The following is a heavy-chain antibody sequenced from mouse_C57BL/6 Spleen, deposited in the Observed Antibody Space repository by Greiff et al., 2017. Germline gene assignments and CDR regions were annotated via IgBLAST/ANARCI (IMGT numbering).Heavy chain of an antibody. Sequence: EVKLMESGGGLVKPGGSLKLSCAASGFTFSSYAMSWVRQTPEKRLEWVATISDGGSYTYYPDNVKGRFTISRDNAKNNLYLQMSHLKSEDTAMYYCARDRAPGYYYGTAWFAYWGQGTLVTVSA. V-gene: IGHV5-4*01. D-gene: IGHD1-1*01. CDR3: ARDRAPGYYYGTAWFAY. CDR2: ISDGGSYT. J-gene: IGHJ3*01. CDR1: GFTFSSYA.